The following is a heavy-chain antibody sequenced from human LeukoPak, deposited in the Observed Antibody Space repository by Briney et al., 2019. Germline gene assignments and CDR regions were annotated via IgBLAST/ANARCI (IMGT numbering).Heavy chain of an antibody. V-gene: IGHV3-7*01. D-gene: IGHD3-3*01. CDR1: GFTFSDYY. CDR2: IKQDGSEK. CDR3: ARAVFGVARVDY. J-gene: IGHJ4*02. Sequence: PGGSLRLSCAASGFTFSDYYMSWIRQAPGKGLEWVANIKQDGSEKYYVDSVKGRFTISRDNAKNSLYLQMNSLRAEDTAVYYCARAVFGVARVDYWGQGTLVTVSS.